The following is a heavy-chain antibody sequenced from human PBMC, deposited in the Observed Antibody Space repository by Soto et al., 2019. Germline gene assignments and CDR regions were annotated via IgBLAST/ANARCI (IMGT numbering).Heavy chain of an antibody. CDR2: ISSSGSII. J-gene: IGHJ3*02. D-gene: IGHD3-3*02. CDR1: GFIFSDFY. V-gene: IGHV3-11*01. CDR3: ATFSRPPLGAFDI. Sequence: QVHLEESGGGLVKPGGSLRLSCAASGFIFSDFYMSWIRQAPGKGLEWVSYISSSGSIIYNADSIKGRFTVSRDNAKNSLYLHLNSLRAEDTAVYYCATFSRPPLGAFDIWGQGTMVTVSS.